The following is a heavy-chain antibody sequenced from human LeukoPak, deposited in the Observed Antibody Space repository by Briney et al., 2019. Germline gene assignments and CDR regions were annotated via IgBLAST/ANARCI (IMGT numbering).Heavy chain of an antibody. J-gene: IGHJ5*02. Sequence: PSETLSLTCAVSGDSITNYYWSWIRQPPGKGLEWIGNIYYNGNTNYNPSLKSRVTISVDTSKKQFSLKLNFVTAADTAMYYCARGQFYHDSTGYYLWGQGTLVTVSS. CDR2: IYYNGNT. D-gene: IGHD3-22*01. CDR1: GDSITNYY. V-gene: IGHV4-59*01. CDR3: ARGQFYHDSTGYYL.